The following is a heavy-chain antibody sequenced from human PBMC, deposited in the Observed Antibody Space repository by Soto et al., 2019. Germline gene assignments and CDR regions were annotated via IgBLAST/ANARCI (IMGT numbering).Heavy chain of an antibody. CDR3: AMSETYDYDRSGYYLNYFDY. CDR1: GFTFSSYG. CDR2: LWYDGSNK. Sequence: QVQLVESGGGVVQPGRSLRLSCAASGFTFSSYGMHWVRQAPGKGLEWVAVLWYDGSNKYYADYVKGRFTISRDNSKNTLYLQMNSLRAEDTAVYYCAMSETYDYDRSGYYLNYFDYWGQGTLVTVSS. J-gene: IGHJ4*02. D-gene: IGHD3-22*01. V-gene: IGHV3-33*01.